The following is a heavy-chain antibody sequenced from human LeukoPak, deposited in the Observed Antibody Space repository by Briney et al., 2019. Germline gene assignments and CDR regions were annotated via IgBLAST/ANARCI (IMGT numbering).Heavy chain of an antibody. V-gene: IGHV3-48*02. J-gene: IGHJ4*02. CDR2: ISPGSNSI. Sequence: GGSLRLSCAASGFTFNNYSMNWVRQAPGKGLEWVSYISPGSNSIYYADSVKGRFTISRDNAKNSLYLQMNSLRDEDTALYYCATYTLLGATRRYFDFWGQGSLVTVSS. CDR3: ATYTLLGATRRYFDF. D-gene: IGHD1-26*01. CDR1: GFTFNNYS.